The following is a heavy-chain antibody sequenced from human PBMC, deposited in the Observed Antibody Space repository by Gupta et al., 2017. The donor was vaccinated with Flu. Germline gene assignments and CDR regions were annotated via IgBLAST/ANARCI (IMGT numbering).Heavy chain of an antibody. CDR1: GGTFSSYA. V-gene: IGHV1-69*01. CDR2: IILIFGTA. D-gene: IGHD3-22*01. J-gene: IGHJ4*02. CDR3: ARVASPTNYYDSSGYYNY. Sequence: QVQLVQSGAEVKKPGSSVKVSCKASGGTFSSYAISWVRQAPGQGLEWMGGIILIFGTANYAQKFQGRVTITADESTSTAYMELSSLRSEDTAVYYCARVASPTNYYDSSGYYNYWGQGTLVTVSS.